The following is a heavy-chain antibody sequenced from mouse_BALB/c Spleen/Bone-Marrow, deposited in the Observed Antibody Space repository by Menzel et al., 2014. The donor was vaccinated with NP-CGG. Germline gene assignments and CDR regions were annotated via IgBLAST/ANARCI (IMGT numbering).Heavy chain of an antibody. CDR2: IDPANGNT. V-gene: IGHV14-3*02. D-gene: IGHD1-2*01. Sequence: EVQLVESGAELVKPGASVKLSCTASGFNIKDTYMHWVKQRPEQGLEWIGRIDPANGNTKYDPKFQGKATITADTSSNTAYLQLSSLTSEGTAVYYCARGGTTATWYFDVWGAGTTGTVSS. CDR3: ARGGTTATWYFDV. J-gene: IGHJ1*01. CDR1: GFNIKDTY.